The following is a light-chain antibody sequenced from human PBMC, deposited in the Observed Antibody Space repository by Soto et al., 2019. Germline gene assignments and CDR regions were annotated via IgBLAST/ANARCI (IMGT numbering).Light chain of an antibody. CDR1: QSVSSSY. V-gene: IGKV3-20*01. Sequence: EIVLTQSPGTLSLSPGERATPPCRASQSVSSSYLAWYQQKPGQAPRLLIYGASSRATGIPDRFSGSGSGTDFTLTISRLEPEDFAVYYCQQYGSSRTFGPGTKVDIK. J-gene: IGKJ3*01. CDR2: GAS. CDR3: QQYGSSRT.